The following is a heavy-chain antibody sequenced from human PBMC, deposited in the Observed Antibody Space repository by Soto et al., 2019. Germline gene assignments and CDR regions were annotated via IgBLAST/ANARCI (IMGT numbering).Heavy chain of an antibody. Sequence: EVQLLESGGGLVQPGGSLRLSCAASGFTFSSYAMSWVRQAPGKGLEWVSAISGSGGRSYYADPVKGRFTISRDNSKKTLSLQMNSLRAEDTAVYDCARGDEYSDFNLGYWGQGTLVTVSS. CDR1: GFTFSSYA. CDR2: ISGSGGRS. CDR3: ARGDEYSDFNLGY. J-gene: IGHJ4*02. D-gene: IGHD3-3*01. V-gene: IGHV3-23*01.